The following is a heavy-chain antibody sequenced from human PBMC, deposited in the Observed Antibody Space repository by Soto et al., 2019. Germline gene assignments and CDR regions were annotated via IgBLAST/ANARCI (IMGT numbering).Heavy chain of an antibody. V-gene: IGHV5-10-1*01. J-gene: IGHJ6*02. CDR3: ARHPYLERFGTTHYGMDV. Sequence: PGESLKISCKGSGYSFTSYWISWVRQMPGKGLEWMGRIDPSDSYTNYSPSFQGHVTISADKSISTAYLQWSSLKASDTAMYYCARHPYLERFGTTHYGMDVWGQGTTATVS. D-gene: IGHD3-10*01. CDR1: GYSFTSYW. CDR2: IDPSDSYT.